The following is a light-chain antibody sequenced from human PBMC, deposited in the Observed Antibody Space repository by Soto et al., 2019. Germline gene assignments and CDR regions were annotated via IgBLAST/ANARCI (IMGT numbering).Light chain of an antibody. Sequence: DIQMTQSPSSLSASVGDRVTITCRASQTIDTYFNWYQQNPGKAPKLLIYASSTLEKGVPSMFKGSGSETDFALTISSLQPENFATYYCQQSNGIQYICGQGTTLAIK. CDR3: QQSNGIQYI. CDR2: ASS. CDR1: QTIDTY. V-gene: IGKV1-39*01. J-gene: IGKJ2*01.